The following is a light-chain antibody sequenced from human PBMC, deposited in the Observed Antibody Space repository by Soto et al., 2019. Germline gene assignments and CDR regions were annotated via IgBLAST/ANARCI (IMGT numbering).Light chain of an antibody. CDR3: CSYAGSSTFVV. CDR2: EGS. CDR1: SSDVGSYNL. J-gene: IGLJ2*01. V-gene: IGLV2-23*03. Sequence: QSALTQPASVSGSPGQSITICCTGTSSDVGSYNLVSWYQQHPGKAPKLMIYEGSKRPSGVSNRFSGSKSGNMASLTISGLQAEDEADYYCCSYAGSSTFVVFGEGTKLTVL.